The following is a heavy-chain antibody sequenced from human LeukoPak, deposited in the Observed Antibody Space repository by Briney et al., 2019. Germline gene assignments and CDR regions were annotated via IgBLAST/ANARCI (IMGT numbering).Heavy chain of an antibody. J-gene: IGHJ4*02. D-gene: IGHD3-9*01. CDR1: GFTFSSYT. V-gene: IGHV3-23*01. Sequence: GGSLRLSCAASGFTFSSYTMNWVRQALGQGLEWVSTISDPHSGSQTHYADSVKGRFAISRDNSKNTLYLQMNSLRAEDTAVYYCAKASLRYFDWFCDYWGQGTLVTVSS. CDR2: ISDPHSGSQT. CDR3: AKASLRYFDWFCDY.